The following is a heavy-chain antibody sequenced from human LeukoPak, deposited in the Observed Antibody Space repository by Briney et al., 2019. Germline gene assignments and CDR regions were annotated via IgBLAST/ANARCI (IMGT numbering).Heavy chain of an antibody. V-gene: IGHV3-9*03. CDR3: AKGTGYSSSWYGYFQH. J-gene: IGHJ1*01. CDR1: GFTFDDYA. CDR2: ISWNSGSI. Sequence: PGRSLRLSCAASGFTFDDYAMHWVRQAPGKGLEWVSGISWNSGSIGYADSVKGRFTISRDNAKNSLYLQMNSQRAEDMALYYCAKGTGYSSSWYGYFQHWGQGTLVTVSS. D-gene: IGHD6-13*01.